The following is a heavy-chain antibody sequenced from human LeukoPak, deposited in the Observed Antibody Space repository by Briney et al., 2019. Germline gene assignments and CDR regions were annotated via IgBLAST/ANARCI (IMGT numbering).Heavy chain of an antibody. V-gene: IGHV4-39*07. Sequence: PGGSLRLSCAASGFTFSNYWMSWVRQAPGKGLEWIGSIYYSGNTYYNASLKSQVSISIDTSKNQFSLKLSSVTAADTAVYYCARVSSSSWYSNSAYYYYYMDVWGKGTTVTISS. CDR3: ARVSSSSWYSNSAYYYYYMDV. D-gene: IGHD6-13*01. CDR1: GFTFSNYW. CDR2: IYYSGNT. J-gene: IGHJ6*03.